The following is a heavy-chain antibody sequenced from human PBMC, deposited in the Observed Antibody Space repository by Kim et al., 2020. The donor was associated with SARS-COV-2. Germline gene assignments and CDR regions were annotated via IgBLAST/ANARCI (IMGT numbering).Heavy chain of an antibody. CDR1: GYTFTSYY. V-gene: IGHV1-46*01. CDR2: INPSGGST. J-gene: IGHJ3*02. Sequence: ASVKVSCKASGYTFTSYYMHWVRQAPGQGLEWMGIINPSGGSTSYAQKFQGRVTMTRDTSTSTVYMELSSLRSEDTAVYYCARDSRGYSLPGNAFDIWGQGTMVTVSS. D-gene: IGHD5-18*01. CDR3: ARDSRGYSLPGNAFDI.